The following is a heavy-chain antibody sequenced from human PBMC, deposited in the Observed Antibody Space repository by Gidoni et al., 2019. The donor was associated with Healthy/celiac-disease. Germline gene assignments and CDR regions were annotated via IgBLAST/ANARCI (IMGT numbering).Heavy chain of an antibody. CDR2: IKSKTDGGTT. D-gene: IGHD6-13*01. V-gene: IGHV3-15*01. CDR1: GFTFSNAW. J-gene: IGHJ6*02. CDR3: TTDQDSGIAAEGGSGMDV. Sequence: EVQLVESGGGLVKPGGSLRLSCAASGFTFSNAWMSWVRQAPGKGLEWVGRIKSKTDGGTTDYAAPVKGRFTISRDDSKNTLYLQMNSLKTEDTAVYYCTTDQDSGIAAEGGSGMDVWGQGTTVTVSS.